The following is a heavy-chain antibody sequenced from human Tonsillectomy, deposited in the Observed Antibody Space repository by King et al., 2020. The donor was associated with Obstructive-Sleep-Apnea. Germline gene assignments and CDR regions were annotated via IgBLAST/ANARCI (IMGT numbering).Heavy chain of an antibody. CDR2: ISGSGVGT. V-gene: IGHV3-23*04. J-gene: IGHJ6*02. CDR1: GFTLSSYA. CDR3: ATRITGTTSGLDYFYGMDV. D-gene: IGHD1-7*01. Sequence: VQLVESGGGLVQPGGSLRLSCAASGFTLSSYAMSWVRQAPGKGLEWVSAISGSGVGTFYADSVKGRFTISRDNSKNTLYLQMNSLRAEDTAVYYCATRITGTTSGLDYFYGMDVWGQGTTVTVSS.